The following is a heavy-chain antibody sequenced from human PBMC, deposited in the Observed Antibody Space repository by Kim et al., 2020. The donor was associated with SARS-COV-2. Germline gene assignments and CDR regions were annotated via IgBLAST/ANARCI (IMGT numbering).Heavy chain of an antibody. CDR3: ARDLWLPHGAFFDY. Sequence: AQKCQGRVTMTRDTSTSTVYMELSSLRSEDTAVYYCARDLWLPHGAFFDYWGQGTLVTVSS. J-gene: IGHJ4*02. D-gene: IGHD6-19*01. V-gene: IGHV1-46*01.